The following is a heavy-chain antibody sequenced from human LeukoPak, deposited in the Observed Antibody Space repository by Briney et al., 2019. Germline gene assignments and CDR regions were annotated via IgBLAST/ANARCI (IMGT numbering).Heavy chain of an antibody. CDR3: AREQTNYDCWSGYYTDYYYYGMDV. J-gene: IGHJ6*02. V-gene: IGHV7-4-1*02. Sequence: GASVKVSCKASGYTFTSYAMNWVRQAPGQGLEWMGWINTDTGNPTYAQGFTGRFVFSLDTSVSTAYLQISSLKAEDTAVYYCAREQTNYDCWSGYYTDYYYYGMDVRGQGTTVTVSS. CDR2: INTDTGNP. CDR1: GYTFTSYA. D-gene: IGHD3-3*01.